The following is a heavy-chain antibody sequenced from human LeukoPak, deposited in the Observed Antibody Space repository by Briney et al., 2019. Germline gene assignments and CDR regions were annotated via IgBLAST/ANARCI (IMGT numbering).Heavy chain of an antibody. D-gene: IGHD2-8*01. Sequence: AASVKVSCKASGGTFSSYAISWVRQAPGQGLEWMGGIIPIFGTAYYAQKFQGRVTITTDESTSTAYMELSSLRSEDTAVYYCNIYCTNGVCQGGSFDYWGQGTLVTVSS. J-gene: IGHJ4*02. CDR1: GGTFSSYA. V-gene: IGHV1-69*05. CDR3: NIYCTNGVCQGGSFDY. CDR2: IIPIFGTA.